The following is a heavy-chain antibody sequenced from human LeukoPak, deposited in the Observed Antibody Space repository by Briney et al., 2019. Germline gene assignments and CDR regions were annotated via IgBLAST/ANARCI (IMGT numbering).Heavy chain of an antibody. Sequence: ASVKVSCKASGYTLTSYGISWVRQAPGQGLEWMGWISAYNGNTNYAQKLQGRVTMTTDTSTSTAYMELRSLRSDDTAVYYCARDLLWFGESDAFDIWGQGTMVTVSS. J-gene: IGHJ3*02. CDR2: ISAYNGNT. D-gene: IGHD3-10*01. V-gene: IGHV1-18*01. CDR3: ARDLLWFGESDAFDI. CDR1: GYTLTSYG.